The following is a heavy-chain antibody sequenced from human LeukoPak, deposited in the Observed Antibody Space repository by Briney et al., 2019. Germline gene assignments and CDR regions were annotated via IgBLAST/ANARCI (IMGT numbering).Heavy chain of an antibody. CDR3: ARDYDVLTGYPQPYFDY. D-gene: IGHD3-9*01. CDR1: GGSISSGSYY. V-gene: IGHV4-61*02. Sequence: PSQTLSLTCTVSGGSISSGSYYWSWTRQPAGKGLEWIGRIYTSGSTNYNPSLKSRVTISVDTSKNQFSLKLSSVTAADTAVYYCARDYDVLTGYPQPYFDYWGQGTLVTVSS. CDR2: IYTSGST. J-gene: IGHJ4*02.